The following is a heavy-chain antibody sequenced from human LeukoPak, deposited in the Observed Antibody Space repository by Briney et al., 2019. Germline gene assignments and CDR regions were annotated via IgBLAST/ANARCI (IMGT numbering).Heavy chain of an antibody. D-gene: IGHD1-26*01. V-gene: IGHV4-39*01. J-gene: IGHJ4*02. CDR1: GGSISSYY. Sequence: SETLSLTCTVSGGSISSYYWGWIRQPPGKGLEWIGSIYYSGSTYYNPSLKSRVTISVDTSKNQFSLKLSSVTAADTAVYYCARPGIVGATPDYWGQGTLVTVSP. CDR2: IYYSGST. CDR3: ARPGIVGATPDY.